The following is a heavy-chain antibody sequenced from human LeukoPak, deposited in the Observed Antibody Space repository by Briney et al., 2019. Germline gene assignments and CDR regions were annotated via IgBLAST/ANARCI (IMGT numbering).Heavy chain of an antibody. CDR3: AKVGPYCSSTSCYQH. CDR1: GFTFSSYS. CDR2: ISSSSSYM. D-gene: IGHD2-2*01. V-gene: IGHV3-21*04. J-gene: IGHJ1*01. Sequence: GGSLRLSCAASGFTFSSYSMNWVRQAPGKGLEWVSSISSSSSYMYYADSVKGRFTISRDNAKNTLYLQMNSLRAEDTAVYYCAKVGPYCSSTSCYQHWGQGTLVTVSS.